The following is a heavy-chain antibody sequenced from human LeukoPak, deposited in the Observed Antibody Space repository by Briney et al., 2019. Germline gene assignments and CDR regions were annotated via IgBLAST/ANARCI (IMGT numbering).Heavy chain of an antibody. D-gene: IGHD6-19*01. CDR3: AKEQPPVAGTLVIDY. CDR1: GFTFSSYA. V-gene: IGHV3-23*01. Sequence: QSGGSLRLSCAASGFTFSSYAMSWVRQAPGKGLEWVSAISGSSDRTYYTDSVKGRFTISRDNSKNTLYLQMNSLRAEDTAIYYCAKEQPPVAGTLVIDYWGQGTLVTVFS. J-gene: IGHJ4*02. CDR2: ISGSSDRT.